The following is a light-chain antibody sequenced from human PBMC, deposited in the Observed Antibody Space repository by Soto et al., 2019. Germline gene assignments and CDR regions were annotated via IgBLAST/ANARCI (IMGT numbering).Light chain of an antibody. Sequence: DIQMTQSPSTLSAFVGARVTITCRASQTISSWLAWYQQKPGKAPKLLIYKASTLRSGVPSRFSGSGSGTEFTLTISSLQPEDFVTYYCQQLNSYPITFGQGTRLEIK. CDR1: QTISSW. CDR2: KAS. V-gene: IGKV1-5*03. CDR3: QQLNSYPIT. J-gene: IGKJ5*01.